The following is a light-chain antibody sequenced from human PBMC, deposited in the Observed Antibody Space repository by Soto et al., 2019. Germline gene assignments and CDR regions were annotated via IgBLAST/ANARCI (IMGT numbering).Light chain of an antibody. CDR1: QSVGGD. Sequence: IVMTHCPATLSVSPGERAILSCRASQSVGGDLAWYQRKPGQAPRLLIYDASNRATGIPARFTGSGSGTDFNLTISTLEPEDFAVYYCQQYYNWPRTFGQGTKVHIK. CDR2: DAS. V-gene: IGKV3D-15*01. J-gene: IGKJ1*01. CDR3: QQYYNWPRT.